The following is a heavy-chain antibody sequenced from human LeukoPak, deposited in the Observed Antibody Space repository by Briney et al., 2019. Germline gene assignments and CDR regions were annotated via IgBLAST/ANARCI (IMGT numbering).Heavy chain of an antibody. Sequence: SQTLSLTCTVSGGSISSGGYYWSWIRQHPGKGLEWIGYTYYSGSTYYNPSLKSRVTISVDTSKNQFSLKLSSVTAADTAVYYCARGSPSSGYYQLGYDYWGQGTLVTVSS. CDR3: ARGSPSSGYYQLGYDY. CDR1: GGSISSGGYY. CDR2: TYYSGST. V-gene: IGHV4-31*03. D-gene: IGHD3-22*01. J-gene: IGHJ4*02.